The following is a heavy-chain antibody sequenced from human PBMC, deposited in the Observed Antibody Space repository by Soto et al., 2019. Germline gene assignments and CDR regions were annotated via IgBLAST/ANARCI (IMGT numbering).Heavy chain of an antibody. D-gene: IGHD6-19*01. CDR3: ARYIAVAGTVWFDP. CDR1: GYTFTSYG. Sequence: ASVKVSCKASGYTFTSYGISWVRQAPGQGLEWMGWISAYNGNTNYAQKLQGRVTMTTDTSTSTAYMELRSLRSDDTAVYYCARYIAVAGTVWFDPWGRGTLVTVSS. J-gene: IGHJ5*02. CDR2: ISAYNGNT. V-gene: IGHV1-18*04.